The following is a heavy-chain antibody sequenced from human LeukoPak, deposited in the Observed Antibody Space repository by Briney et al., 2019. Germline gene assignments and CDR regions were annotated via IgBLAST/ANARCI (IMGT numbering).Heavy chain of an antibody. D-gene: IGHD3-22*01. CDR3: ASGYHYYDSSGYGDAFDI. CDR2: ISSSSSTI. CDR1: GFTFSSYS. Sequence: GGSLRHSCAASGFTFSSYSMNWVRQAPGKGLEWVSYISSSSSTIYYADSVKGRFTISRDNAKNSLYLQMNSLRAEDTAVYYCASGYHYYDSSGYGDAFDIWGQGTMVTVSS. V-gene: IGHV3-48*01. J-gene: IGHJ3*02.